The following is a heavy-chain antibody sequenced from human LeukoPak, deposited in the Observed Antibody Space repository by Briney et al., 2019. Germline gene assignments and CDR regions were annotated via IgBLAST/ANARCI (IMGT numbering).Heavy chain of an antibody. J-gene: IGHJ6*03. Sequence: GGSLRLSCAASGFSFSSYTMNWVRQAPGKGLEWVSSITISSSSIYYADSLKGRFTISRDNAKNSLYLRMNSLGAEDTAIYYCARAIVGVTRYYYYYMDVWGNGTAVTISS. CDR3: ARAIVGVTRYYYYYMDV. D-gene: IGHD1-26*01. V-gene: IGHV3-21*01. CDR1: GFSFSSYT. CDR2: ITISSSSI.